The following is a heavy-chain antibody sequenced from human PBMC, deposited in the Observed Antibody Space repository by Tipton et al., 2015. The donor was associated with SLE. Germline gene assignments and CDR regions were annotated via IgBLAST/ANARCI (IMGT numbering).Heavy chain of an antibody. D-gene: IGHD3-3*01. CDR2: ISWNSGSI. J-gene: IGHJ3*02. CDR1: GFTFDDYA. CDR3: ARVSSGSSRGPFDI. V-gene: IGHV3-9*03. Sequence: SLRLSCAASGFTFDDYAMHWVRQAPGKGLEWVSGISWNSGSIGYADSVKGRFTISRDNAKNSLYLQMNSLRAEDMALYYCARVSSGSSRGPFDIWGQGTTVTVSS.